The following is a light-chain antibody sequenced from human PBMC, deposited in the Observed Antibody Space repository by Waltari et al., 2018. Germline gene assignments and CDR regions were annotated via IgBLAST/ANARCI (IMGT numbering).Light chain of an antibody. CDR2: DVP. J-gene: IGLJ1*01. CDR1: SSDVGGYDF. Sequence: QSVLTQPPSVSGSPGHSVTISCTGTSSDVGGYDFVSWYQQDPGQAPNLLLFDVPNRPAGFPSRFSASKSGNAASLTISGPQAADEADYYCCSYAVTSSSYVFGGGTKVIV. CDR3: CSYAVTSSSYV. V-gene: IGLV2-11*01.